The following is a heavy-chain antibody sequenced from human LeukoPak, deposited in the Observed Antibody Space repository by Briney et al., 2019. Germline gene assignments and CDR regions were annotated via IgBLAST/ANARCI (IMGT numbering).Heavy chain of an antibody. D-gene: IGHD2-8*01. CDR3: ARDRGYCTNGVCYGGYYYYYGMDV. Sequence: SVKVSFKASGGTFSIYAISWVRQAPGQGLEWMGGIIPIFGTANYAQKFQGRVTITADESTSTAYMELSSLRSEDTAVYYCARDRGYCTNGVCYGGYYYYYGMDVWGQGTTVTVSS. V-gene: IGHV1-69*13. J-gene: IGHJ6*02. CDR2: IIPIFGTA. CDR1: GGTFSIYA.